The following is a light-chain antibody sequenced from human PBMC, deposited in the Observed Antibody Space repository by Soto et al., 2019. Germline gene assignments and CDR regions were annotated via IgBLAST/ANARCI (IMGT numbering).Light chain of an antibody. CDR3: SSYAGSNKAV. J-gene: IGLJ1*01. Sequence: QSVLTQPPSASGSRGQSVTISCTGTSSDVGGYNYVSWYQQHPGKAPKLMIYEVTKRPSGVPDRFSGSKSGNTASLTVSGLQADDEADYYCSSYAGSNKAVFGTGTKGTVL. CDR2: EVT. V-gene: IGLV2-8*01. CDR1: SSDVGGYNY.